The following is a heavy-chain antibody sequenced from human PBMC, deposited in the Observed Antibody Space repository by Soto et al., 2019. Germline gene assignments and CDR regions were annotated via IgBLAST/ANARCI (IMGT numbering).Heavy chain of an antibody. Sequence: QVPLVQSGAEVKKPGASVKVSCKASGYTFTSYGISWVRQAPGQGLEWMGWISAYNGNTNYAQKLQGRVTMTTDTXTXXAYMELRSLRSDDTAVYYCARGPQTYDYGDYASDYWGQGTLVTVSS. J-gene: IGHJ4*02. V-gene: IGHV1-18*01. CDR2: ISAYNGNT. CDR3: ARGPQTYDYGDYASDY. CDR1: GYTFTSYG. D-gene: IGHD4-17*01.